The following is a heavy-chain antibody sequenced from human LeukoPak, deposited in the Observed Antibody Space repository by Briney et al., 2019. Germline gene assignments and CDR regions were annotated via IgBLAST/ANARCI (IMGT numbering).Heavy chain of an antibody. CDR1: GGSISSYY. CDR3: ARDHYDILTGYSPLGY. Sequence: SKTLSLTCTVSGGSISSYYWSWIRQPPGKGLEWIGYIYYSGSTNYNPSLKSRVTISVDTSKNQFSLKLSSVTAADTAVYYCARDHYDILTGYSPLGYWGQGTLVTVSS. J-gene: IGHJ4*02. CDR2: IYYSGST. D-gene: IGHD3-9*01. V-gene: IGHV4-59*01.